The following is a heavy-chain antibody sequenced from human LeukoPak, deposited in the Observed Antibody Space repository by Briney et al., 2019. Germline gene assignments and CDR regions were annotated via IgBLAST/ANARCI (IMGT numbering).Heavy chain of an antibody. Sequence: GASVKVSCKASGYTFTGYYMHWVRQAPGQGLEWMGWINPNSGGTNYAQKFQGRVTMTRDTSISTAYMELSRLRSDDTAVYYCARNERNWIQLWPYEIGDYWGQGTLVTVSS. D-gene: IGHD5-18*01. J-gene: IGHJ4*02. V-gene: IGHV1-2*02. CDR3: ARNERNWIQLWPYEIGDY. CDR2: INPNSGGT. CDR1: GYTFTGYY.